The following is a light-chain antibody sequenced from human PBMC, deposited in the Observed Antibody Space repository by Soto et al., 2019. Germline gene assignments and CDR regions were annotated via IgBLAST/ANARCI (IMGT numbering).Light chain of an antibody. CDR1: QSVLYSSNNKDY. V-gene: IGKV4-1*01. CDR3: QKYYTTPIT. J-gene: IGKJ5*01. Sequence: DIVMTQSPDSLAVSLGERATINCKSSQSVLYSSNNKDYLAWYQQKPGQPPNLLIYWASTRESGVPDRFSGSGSGTDFTLTISRLQAEDVAVYYCQKYYTTPITFGQGTRLEIK. CDR2: WAS.